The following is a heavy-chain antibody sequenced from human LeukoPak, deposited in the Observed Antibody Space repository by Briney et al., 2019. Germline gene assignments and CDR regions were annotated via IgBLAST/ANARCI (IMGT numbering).Heavy chain of an antibody. J-gene: IGHJ5*02. CDR1: GGSINNFY. Sequence: SETLSLTCTISGGSINNFYWSWIRQPAGKGLEWIGRISTTGTTNYNPSLKSRVTMSLDSSKNQFSLKVTSMTAADTAVYYCARASYCDNTVCHNLAWFGPWGQGALVTVSS. V-gene: IGHV4-4*07. CDR2: ISTTGTT. CDR3: ARASYCDNTVCHNLAWFGP. D-gene: IGHD2/OR15-2a*01.